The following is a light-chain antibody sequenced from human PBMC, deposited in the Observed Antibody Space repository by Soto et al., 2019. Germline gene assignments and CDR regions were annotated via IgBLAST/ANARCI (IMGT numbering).Light chain of an antibody. V-gene: IGKV1-5*03. CDR3: QQYNSYPYT. Sequence: DIQMTQSPSTLSAPVGDRVTITCLASQSISSWLAWYQQKPGKAPKLLIYKASSLESGVPSRFSGSGSGTEFTLTISSLQPDDFATYYCQQYNSYPYTFGQGTKLEIK. CDR1: QSISSW. J-gene: IGKJ2*01. CDR2: KAS.